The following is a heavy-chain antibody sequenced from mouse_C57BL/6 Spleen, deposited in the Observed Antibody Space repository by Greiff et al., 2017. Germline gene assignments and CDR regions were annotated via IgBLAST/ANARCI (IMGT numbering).Heavy chain of an antibody. Sequence: VQLKESVAELVRPGASVKLSCTASGFNIKNTYMHWVKQRPEQGLEWIGRIDPANGNTKYAPKFQGKATITADTSSNTAYLQLSSLTSEDTAIYYCARGDYYGSSYPDYWGQGTTLTVSS. CDR3: ARGDYYGSSYPDY. CDR1: GFNIKNTY. J-gene: IGHJ2*01. D-gene: IGHD1-1*01. V-gene: IGHV14-3*01. CDR2: IDPANGNT.